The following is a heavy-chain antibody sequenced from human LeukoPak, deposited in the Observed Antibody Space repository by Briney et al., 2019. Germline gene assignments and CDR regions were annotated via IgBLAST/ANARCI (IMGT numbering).Heavy chain of an antibody. J-gene: IGHJ6*03. CDR2: IIPIFGTA. V-gene: IGHV1-69*13. CDR3: ARGSVTSGSPRYYYYYYYMDV. CDR1: GYTFTSYA. D-gene: IGHD1-26*01. Sequence: SVKVSCKASGYTFTSYAISWVRQAPGQGLEWMGGIIPIFGTANYAQKFQGRVTITADESTSTAYMELSSLRSEDTAVYYCARGSVTSGSPRYYYYYYYMDVWGKGTTVTVSS.